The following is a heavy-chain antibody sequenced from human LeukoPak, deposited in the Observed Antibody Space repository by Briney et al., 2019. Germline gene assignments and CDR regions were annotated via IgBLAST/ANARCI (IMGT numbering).Heavy chain of an antibody. V-gene: IGHV3-53*01. CDR2: IYADGNT. D-gene: IGHD2-21*01. CDR1: GFIVNTNY. J-gene: IGHJ3*02. CDR3: ARSRGIPDASDM. Sequence: GGSLRLSCAASGFIVNTNYMTWVRQAPGRGLEWVSFIYADGNTYYADSVKGRFTISRDISKNAVYLQMNSLRAEDTAVYYCARSRGIPDASDMWGLGTMVTVSS.